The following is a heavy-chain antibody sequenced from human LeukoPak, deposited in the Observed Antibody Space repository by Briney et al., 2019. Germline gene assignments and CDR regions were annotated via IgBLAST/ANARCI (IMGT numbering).Heavy chain of an antibody. J-gene: IGHJ4*02. CDR1: GYXFTSYW. CDR2: IDPSDSYT. Sequence: GESLKISCNGSGYXFTSYWISWVRQMPGKGLEWMGRIDPSDSYTNYSPSFQGHVTISADKSISTAYLQWSSLKASDTAMYYCARHNRKYSSGWYGAGYWGQGTLVTVSS. CDR3: ARHNRKYSSGWYGAGY. V-gene: IGHV5-10-1*01. D-gene: IGHD6-19*01.